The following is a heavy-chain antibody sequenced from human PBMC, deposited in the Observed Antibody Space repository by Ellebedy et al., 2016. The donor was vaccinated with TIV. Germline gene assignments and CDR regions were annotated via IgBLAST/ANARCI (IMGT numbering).Heavy chain of an antibody. Sequence: AASVKVSCKASGYIFTDYDINWVRQATAQGLEDLGWMKHGSGNTGYARTFEGRVTITRNTYTSTAYMELSSLRSDDADVYYCVVGLFHPWGQGTLVSVSS. CDR3: VVGLFHP. J-gene: IGHJ5*02. V-gene: IGHV1-8*01. CDR1: GYIFTDYD. CDR2: MKHGSGNT. D-gene: IGHD3/OR15-3a*01.